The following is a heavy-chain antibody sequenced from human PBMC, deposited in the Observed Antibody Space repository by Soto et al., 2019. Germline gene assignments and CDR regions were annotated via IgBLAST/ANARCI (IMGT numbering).Heavy chain of an antibody. J-gene: IGHJ5*02. CDR2: INHSGST. CDR3: ARGQEGTHYYGSGSYWVPLNWFDP. Sequence: PSETLSLTCAVYGGSFGDYYWSWIRQPPGKGLEWIGEINHSGSTNYNPSLKSRVTISIDTSKNQFSLNLSSVTAADTAVYYCARGQEGTHYYGSGSYWVPLNWFDPWGQGTLVTVSS. D-gene: IGHD3-10*01. V-gene: IGHV4-34*01. CDR1: GGSFGDYY.